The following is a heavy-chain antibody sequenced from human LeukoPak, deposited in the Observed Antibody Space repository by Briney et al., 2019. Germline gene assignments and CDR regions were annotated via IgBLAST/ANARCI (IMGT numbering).Heavy chain of an antibody. CDR2: ISDYNGNT. D-gene: IGHD4-11*01. Sequence: GASVKVSCKASGYTFTSYGISGVRQAPGQRLEWMGWISDYNGNTNYAQKLQGRVTMTTDTSTSTAYMELRSLRSDDKAVYYCARDLYRDSLPVSWFDPWGQGTLVTVSS. CDR3: ARDLYRDSLPVSWFDP. V-gene: IGHV1-18*01. CDR1: GYTFTSYG. J-gene: IGHJ5*02.